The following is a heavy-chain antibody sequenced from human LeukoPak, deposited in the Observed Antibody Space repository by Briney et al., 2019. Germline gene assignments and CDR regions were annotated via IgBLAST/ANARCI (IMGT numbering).Heavy chain of an antibody. CDR3: ARHGGTFDP. D-gene: IGHD1-1*01. J-gene: IGHJ5*02. CDR1: GDSISRYD. CDR2: AYHSGIT. V-gene: IGHV4-59*01. Sequence: PSETLSLTCTVSGDSISRYDWSWIRQPPGKGLEWIGYAYHSGITNYNPSLKSRVTISVDTSESQFSLRLSSVTAEDTAIYYCARHGGTFDPWGQGILVTVSS.